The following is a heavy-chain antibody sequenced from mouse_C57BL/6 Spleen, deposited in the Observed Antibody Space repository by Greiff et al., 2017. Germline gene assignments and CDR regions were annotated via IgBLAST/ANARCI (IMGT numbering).Heavy chain of an antibody. Sequence: VQLQESGAELVKPGASVKLSCKASGYTFTSYWMHWVKQRPGQGLEWIGMIHPNSGSTNYNEKFKSKATLTVDKSSSTAYMQLSSLTSEDSAVYYCARLRVTTVVDYFDYWGQGTTLTVSS. CDR1: GYTFTSYW. J-gene: IGHJ2*01. CDR2: IHPNSGST. D-gene: IGHD1-1*01. V-gene: IGHV1-64*01. CDR3: ARLRVTTVVDYFDY.